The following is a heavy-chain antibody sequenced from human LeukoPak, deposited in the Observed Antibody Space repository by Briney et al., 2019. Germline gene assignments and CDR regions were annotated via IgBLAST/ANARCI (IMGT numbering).Heavy chain of an antibody. CDR3: AKEGMIRGVIDY. D-gene: IGHD3-10*01. CDR1: GASIDTYY. J-gene: IGHJ4*02. Sequence: SETLSLTCSVSGASIDTYYWSWIRQPAGKGLKWIGHIHTSGSTNYNPSLKSRVTMSVDTSKNQFSLKVNSVTAADTAVYYCAKEGMIRGVIDYWGQGALVTVSS. CDR2: IHTSGST. V-gene: IGHV4-4*07.